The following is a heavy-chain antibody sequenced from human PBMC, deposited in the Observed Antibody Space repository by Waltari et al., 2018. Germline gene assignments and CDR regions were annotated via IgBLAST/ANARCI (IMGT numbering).Heavy chain of an antibody. V-gene: IGHV5-51*01. CDR3: ARAYASGDDAFDL. D-gene: IGHD2-2*01. CDR2: VYPGDSDT. Sequence: EVQLVQSGAEVKQPGESLKISCKGSGYRFTNYWIGWVRQMPGKGLEWMGFVYPGDSDTRYSQSFQGQVTISADKSISTAYMQWSSLRASDTAMYYCARAYASGDDAFDLWGQGTVVTVSS. CDR1: GYRFTNYW. J-gene: IGHJ3*01.